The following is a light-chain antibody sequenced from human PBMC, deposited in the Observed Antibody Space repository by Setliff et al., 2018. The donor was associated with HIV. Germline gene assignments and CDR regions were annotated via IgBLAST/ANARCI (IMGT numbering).Light chain of an antibody. CDR2: DVT. CDR3: CSYAGTYTYI. CDR1: SSDVGAYSY. Sequence: QSALTQPRSVSGSPGQSVTFSCTGSSSDVGAYSYVSWYQQHPGKAPKLMIYDVTRRPSGVPDRFSGSKSGNTASLTISGLQAEDEADYYCCSYAGTYTYIFGSGTKVTVL. J-gene: IGLJ1*01. V-gene: IGLV2-11*01.